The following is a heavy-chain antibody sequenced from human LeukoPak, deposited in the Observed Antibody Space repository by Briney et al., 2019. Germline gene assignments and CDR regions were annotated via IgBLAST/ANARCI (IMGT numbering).Heavy chain of an antibody. CDR3: ARDPAQWLGDNWFDP. J-gene: IGHJ5*02. Sequence: GASVKVSCKASGGTFSSYAISWVRQAPGQGLEWMGGIIPIFGTANYAQKFQGRVTITADESTSTAYMELSSLRSEDTAVYYCARDPAQWLGDNWFDPWGQGTLVTVSS. CDR1: GGTFSSYA. D-gene: IGHD6-19*01. CDR2: IIPIFGTA. V-gene: IGHV1-69*13.